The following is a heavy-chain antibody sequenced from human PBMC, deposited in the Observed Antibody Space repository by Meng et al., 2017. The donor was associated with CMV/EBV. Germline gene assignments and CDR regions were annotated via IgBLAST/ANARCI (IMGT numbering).Heavy chain of an antibody. CDR3: ARDYSTLWDGSDY. CDR2: INWNGGST. D-gene: IGHD3-10*01. V-gene: IGHV3-20*04. CDR1: GFTFDDYS. Sequence: GESLKISCAASGFTFDDYSMSWVRQAPGKGLEWVSGINWNGGSTGYADSVKGRFTISRDNAKNSLYLQMNSLRAEDTALYYCARDYSTLWDGSDYWGQGTLVTVSS. J-gene: IGHJ4*02.